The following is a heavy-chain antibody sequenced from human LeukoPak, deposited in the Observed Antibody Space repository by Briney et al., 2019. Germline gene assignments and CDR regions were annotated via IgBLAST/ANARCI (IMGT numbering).Heavy chain of an antibody. CDR1: GGSICSSF. V-gene: IGHV4-59*08. CDR3: ARRLRAESDASPDNWIGP. CDR2: VFHTGSA. D-gene: IGHD3-16*01. Sequence: SETLSLTCSVSGGSICSSFWNWIRQPPGKGLEWIGHVFHTGSARYNPSLTSRGTISVDTSKNQFSLTLHSVPAADTAIYYCARRLRAESDASPDNWIGPWGQGALVTVSS. J-gene: IGHJ5*02.